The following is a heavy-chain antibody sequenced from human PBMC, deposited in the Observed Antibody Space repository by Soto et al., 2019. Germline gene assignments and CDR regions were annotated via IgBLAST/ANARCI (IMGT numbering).Heavy chain of an antibody. CDR1: GGTFGSDA. V-gene: IGHV1-69*06. J-gene: IGHJ5*02. CDR3: ARDRTDPGSCSTWLDP. Sequence: SVKVSCKASGGTFGSDAITWVRQAPGQGLEWVGRIIPIFGTTNYAQNLQGRVTISADKSTLTSYMELHSLTSDDTALYYCARDRTDPGSCSTWLDPWGQGTQVT. D-gene: IGHD2-2*02. CDR2: IIPIFGTT.